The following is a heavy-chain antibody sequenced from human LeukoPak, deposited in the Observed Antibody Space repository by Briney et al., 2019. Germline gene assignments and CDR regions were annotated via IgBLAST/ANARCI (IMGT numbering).Heavy chain of an antibody. Sequence: SETLSLTCTVSGGSVSSGSYYWSWIRQPPGTGLEWIGYIYYSGSTNYNPSLKSRVTISVDTSKNQFSLKLSSVTAADTAVYYCARDGVVRGYYYGMDVWGKGTTVTVSS. D-gene: IGHD3-10*01. CDR1: GGSVSSGSYY. CDR2: IYYSGST. V-gene: IGHV4-61*01. J-gene: IGHJ6*04. CDR3: ARDGVVRGYYYGMDV.